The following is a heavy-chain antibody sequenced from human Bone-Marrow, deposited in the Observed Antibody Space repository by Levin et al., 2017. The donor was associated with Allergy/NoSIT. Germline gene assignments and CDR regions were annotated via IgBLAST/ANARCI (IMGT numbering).Heavy chain of an antibody. Sequence: SETLSLTCTVSGGSVSSTAYFWTWIRQSPGKGLQWIGQIYYTGTTNYNPSLKSRVTISVDTSKNHFSLRLSSLSAADTAIYYCASHVESGLYNWFDPWGQGTLVTVSS. D-gene: IGHD3-10*01. J-gene: IGHJ5*02. CDR3: ASHVESGLYNWFDP. V-gene: IGHV4-61*03. CDR2: IYYTGTT. CDR1: GGSVSSTAYF.